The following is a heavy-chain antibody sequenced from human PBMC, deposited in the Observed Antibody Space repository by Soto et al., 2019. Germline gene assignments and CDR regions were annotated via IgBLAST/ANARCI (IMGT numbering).Heavy chain of an antibody. Sequence: EVQLLESGGGLVQPGGSLGLSCAASGFTFSSYAMSWVRQAPGKGLEWVSGISGSGGSTYYADSVKGRFTISRDNSKNTLFLQMNSLRVEDTAVYYCAKVGIYCTNGVCRGYWGQGTLVTVSS. CDR3: AKVGIYCTNGVCRGY. V-gene: IGHV3-23*01. J-gene: IGHJ4*02. D-gene: IGHD2-8*01. CDR2: ISGSGGST. CDR1: GFTFSSYA.